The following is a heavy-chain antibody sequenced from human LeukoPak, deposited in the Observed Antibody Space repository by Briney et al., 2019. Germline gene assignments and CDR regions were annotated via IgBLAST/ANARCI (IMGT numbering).Heavy chain of an antibody. D-gene: IGHD3-22*01. CDR2: INPSGGST. CDR3: ARVFNDVGAGGYYYGWFDP. CDR1: GYTFTTYY. J-gene: IGHJ5*02. Sequence: GASVKVSCKASGYTFTTYYMHWVRQAPGQGLEWMGLINPSGGSTGYAQKFQGRVTMTRDTSTSTVYMELSSLRSEDTAVYYCARVFNDVGAGGYYYGWFDPWGQGTLVTVSS. V-gene: IGHV1-46*01.